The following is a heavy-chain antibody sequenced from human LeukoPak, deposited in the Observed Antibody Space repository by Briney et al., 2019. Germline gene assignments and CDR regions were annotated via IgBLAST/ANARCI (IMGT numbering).Heavy chain of an antibody. Sequence: ASVKVSFKVSGYTLTELSMHWVRQAPGKGLEWMGGFDPEDGETIYAQKFQGRVTMTEDTSTDTAYMELSSLRSEDTAVYYCGGGYSYGYWVDYWGQGTLVTVSS. CDR3: GGGYSYGYWVDY. V-gene: IGHV1-24*01. CDR1: GYTLTELS. D-gene: IGHD5-18*01. J-gene: IGHJ4*02. CDR2: FDPEDGET.